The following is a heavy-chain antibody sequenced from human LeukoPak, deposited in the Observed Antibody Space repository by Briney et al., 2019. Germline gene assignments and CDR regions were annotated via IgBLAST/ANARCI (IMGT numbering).Heavy chain of an antibody. CDR2: IGNTET. CDR3: AKDWIQFNRVFDCFDS. D-gene: IGHD5-18*01. V-gene: IGHV3-23*01. J-gene: IGHJ4*02. Sequence: GGSLRLSCATSGFPFETNAISWVRQAPGKGLEWVATIGNTETFYADSVTGRFTISRDNSKNTVNLQMNRLRVEDTAIYYCAKDWIQFNRVFDCFDSWGQGTLVTVSS. CDR1: GFPFETNA.